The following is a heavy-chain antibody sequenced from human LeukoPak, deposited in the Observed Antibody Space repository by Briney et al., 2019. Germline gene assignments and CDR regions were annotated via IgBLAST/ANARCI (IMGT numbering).Heavy chain of an antibody. CDR1: GFTVSSNY. V-gene: IGHV3-53*01. Sequence: PGGSLRLSCAASGFTVSSNYMSWVRQAPGKGLKWVSVIYSGGSTYYADSVKGRFTISRDNSKNTLYLQMNSLRAEDTAVYYCASGYCSGGSCYSFDYWGQGTLVTVSS. D-gene: IGHD2-15*01. J-gene: IGHJ4*02. CDR2: IYSGGST. CDR3: ASGYCSGGSCYSFDY.